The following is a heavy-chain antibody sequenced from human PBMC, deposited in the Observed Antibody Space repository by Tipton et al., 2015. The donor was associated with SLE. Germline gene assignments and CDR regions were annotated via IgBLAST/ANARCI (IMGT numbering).Heavy chain of an antibody. V-gene: IGHV4-59*01. Sequence: LRLSCTVSGGSISSYYWSWIRQPPGKGLEWIGYIYYSGNTNYNPSLKSRVTISVDTSKNQFSLQLSSVTAADTAVYHCARIPGSTRAFDIWGQGTMVTVSS. D-gene: IGHD1-26*01. CDR3: ARIPGSTRAFDI. J-gene: IGHJ3*02. CDR1: GGSISSYY. CDR2: IYYSGNT.